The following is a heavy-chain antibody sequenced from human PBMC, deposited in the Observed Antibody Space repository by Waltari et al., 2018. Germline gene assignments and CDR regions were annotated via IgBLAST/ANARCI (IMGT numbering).Heavy chain of an antibody. CDR3: AREQYYSGSGTYSREREFYLDF. D-gene: IGHD3-10*01. CDR1: KNSASMYA. V-gene: IGHV4-4*07. CDR2: IYSDDRP. J-gene: IGHJ4*02. Sequence: QVSIQESGPRWVKSSETLSLICTVPKNSASMYAWSWIRQPAGEGLEWIGRIYSDDRPAYNPSPAGRITVSLNRPNNEIHLTLTSVTAADTAVYYCAREQYYSGSGTYSREREFYLDFWGQGILVSVS.